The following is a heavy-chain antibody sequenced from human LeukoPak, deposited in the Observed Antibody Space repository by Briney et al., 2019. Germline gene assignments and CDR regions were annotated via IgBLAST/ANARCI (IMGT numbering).Heavy chain of an antibody. CDR3: ARVQWADYYDSSGYYPY. CDR2: MNPNSGNT. CDR1: GYTFTSYG. V-gene: IGHV1-8*03. J-gene: IGHJ4*02. Sequence: ASVKVSCKASGYTFTSYGISWVRQAPGQGLEWMGWMNPNSGNTGYAQKFQGRVTITRNTSISTAYMELSSLRSEDTAVYYCARVQWADYYDSSGYYPYWGQGTLVTVSS. D-gene: IGHD3-22*01.